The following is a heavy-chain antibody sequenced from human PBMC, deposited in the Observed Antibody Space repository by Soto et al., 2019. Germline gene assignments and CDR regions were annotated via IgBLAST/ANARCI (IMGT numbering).Heavy chain of an antibody. CDR3: ARDHGDCTNGVCYIGNDAFDI. J-gene: IGHJ3*02. D-gene: IGHD2-8*01. CDR1: GFTFSSYS. CDR2: ISSSSSYI. Sequence: GESLKISCAASGFTFSSYSMNWVRQAPGKGLEWVSSISSSSSYIYYADSVKGRFTISRDNAKNSLYLQMNSLRAEDTAVYYCARDHGDCTNGVCYIGNDAFDIWGQGTMVTVSS. V-gene: IGHV3-21*01.